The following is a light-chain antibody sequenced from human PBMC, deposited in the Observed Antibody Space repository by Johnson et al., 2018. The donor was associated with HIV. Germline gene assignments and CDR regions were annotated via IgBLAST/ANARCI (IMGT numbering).Light chain of an antibody. J-gene: IGLJ1*01. CDR2: GDN. CDR1: ISNIGSNT. V-gene: IGLV1-44*01. Sequence: QSVLTQPPSASGTPGQRVTISCSGSISNIGSNTVNWYQHLPGTAPKLLMYGDNQRPSGVPDRFSGSKSGTSGSLAISGLQSADEGDYYCAAWDDSLNGLYVFGTGTKVTVL. CDR3: AAWDDSLNGLYV.